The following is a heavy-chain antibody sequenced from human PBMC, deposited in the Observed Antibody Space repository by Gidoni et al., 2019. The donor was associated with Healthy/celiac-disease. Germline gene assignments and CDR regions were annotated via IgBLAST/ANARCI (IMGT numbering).Heavy chain of an antibody. V-gene: IGHV3-23*01. D-gene: IGHD2-2*02. J-gene: IGHJ4*02. CDR1: GFTFRSYA. CDR2: ISGSGGST. CDR3: AKDVTIVVVPAAIGRGVNY. Sequence: EVQLLESGGGLVQPGGSLRLSCAASGFTFRSYAMSWVRQAPGKGLEWVSAISGSGGSTYYADSVKGRFTISRDNSKNTLYLQMNSLRAEDTAVYYCAKDVTIVVVPAAIGRGVNYWGQGTLVTVSS.